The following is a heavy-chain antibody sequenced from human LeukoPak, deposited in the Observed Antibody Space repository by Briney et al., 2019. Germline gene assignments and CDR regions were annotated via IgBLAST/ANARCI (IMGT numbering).Heavy chain of an antibody. D-gene: IGHD1-26*01. J-gene: IGHJ4*02. CDR1: GGTFSSYA. CDR3: ARGGGSYDLPNDY. CDR2: IIPIFGTA. V-gene: IGHV1-69*05. Sequence: SVKVSCKASGGTFSSYAISWVRQAPGQGLEWMGGIIPIFGTAYYAQKFQGRVTITTDESTSTAYMELSSLRSEDTAVYYCARGGGSYDLPNDYWGQGTLVTVSS.